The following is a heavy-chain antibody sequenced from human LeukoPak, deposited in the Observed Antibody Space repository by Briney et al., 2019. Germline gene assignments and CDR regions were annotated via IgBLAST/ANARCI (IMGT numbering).Heavy chain of an antibody. CDR1: GDSINTYY. Sequence: SETLSLTCTVSGDSINTYYWSWIRQPPGKGLEWIGYIYYRVTSDYNPSFKSRVTMSVDTSTSQISLKLSSVTAADTAVYYCASLDRGVYAPFDYWGLGTLVTVSS. J-gene: IGHJ4*02. CDR3: ASLDRGVYAPFDY. CDR2: IYYRVTS. D-gene: IGHD5/OR15-5a*01. V-gene: IGHV4-59*12.